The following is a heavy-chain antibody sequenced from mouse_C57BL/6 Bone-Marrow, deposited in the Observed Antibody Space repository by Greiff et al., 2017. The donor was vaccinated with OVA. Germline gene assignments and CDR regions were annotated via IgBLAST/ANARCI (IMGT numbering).Heavy chain of an antibody. CDR1: GYTFTDYY. J-gene: IGHJ2*01. V-gene: IGHV1-26*01. CDR2: INPNNGGT. CDR3: ARFYGRDYFDY. Sequence: VQLQQSGPELVKPGASVKISCKASGYTFTDYYMNWVKQSHGKSLEWIGDINPNNGGTSYNQKFKGKATLTVDKSSSTAYMELRSLTSEDSAVYYCARFYGRDYFDYWGQGTTLTVSS. D-gene: IGHD1-1*01.